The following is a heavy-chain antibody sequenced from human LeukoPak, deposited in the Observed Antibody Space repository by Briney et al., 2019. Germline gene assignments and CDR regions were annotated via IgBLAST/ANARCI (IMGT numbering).Heavy chain of an antibody. CDR3: ASTMIVSSYYFDY. CDR2: IFHSGST. D-gene: IGHD3-22*01. CDR1: GGSISTNNW. J-gene: IGHJ4*02. V-gene: IGHV4-4*02. Sequence: SETLSLTCAVSGGSISTNNWWSWVRQPPGKGLEWIGEIFHSGSTNYNPSLKSRVTISVDTSKNQFSLKLSSVTAADTAVYYCASTMIVSSYYFDYWGQGTLVTVSS.